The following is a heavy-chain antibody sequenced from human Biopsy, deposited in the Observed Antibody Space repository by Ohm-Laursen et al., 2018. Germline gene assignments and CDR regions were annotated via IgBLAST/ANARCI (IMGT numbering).Heavy chain of an antibody. V-gene: IGHV4-39*01. D-gene: IGHD3-10*01. CDR1: GGSISNNNYY. CDR2: IYHTGIT. J-gene: IGHJ4*02. CDR3: ARHSFGSGRDF. Sequence: SETLSLTCTVSGGSISNNNYYWGWIRQPLGKGLEWLGSIYHTGITDYNPSLKSRVTISVDTSNNQFSLKLSSLAAADTAVYYCARHSFGSGRDFWGQGTLVTVSS.